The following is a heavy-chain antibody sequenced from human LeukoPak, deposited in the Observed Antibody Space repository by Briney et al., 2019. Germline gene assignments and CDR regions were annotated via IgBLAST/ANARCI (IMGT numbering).Heavy chain of an antibody. J-gene: IGHJ3*01. CDR3: GRDPTVTNLHDAFDV. V-gene: IGHV3-7*05. Sequence: PGGSLRLSCAASGFSLSSYWMSWVRQAPGKGLEWVAIIKQDGSVKAYVDSVKGRFTISRDYAKNSLYLQMNSLRAEDTAVYYCGRDPTVTNLHDAFDVWGQGTLVTVSS. CDR2: IKQDGSVK. D-gene: IGHD4-17*01. CDR1: GFSLSSYW.